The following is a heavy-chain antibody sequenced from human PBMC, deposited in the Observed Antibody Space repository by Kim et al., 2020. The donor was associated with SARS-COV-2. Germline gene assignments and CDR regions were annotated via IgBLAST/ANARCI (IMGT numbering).Heavy chain of an antibody. CDR3: ARVVVRGVISAFDN. D-gene: IGHD3-10*01. J-gene: IGHJ3*02. Sequence: SQKVQGRVTSTRDTSASTAYMELSSLRSEDTAVYYCARVVVRGVISAFDNWGQGTMVTVSS. V-gene: IGHV1-3*01.